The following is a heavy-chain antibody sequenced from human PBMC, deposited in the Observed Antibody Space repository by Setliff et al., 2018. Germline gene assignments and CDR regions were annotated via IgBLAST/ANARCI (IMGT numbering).Heavy chain of an antibody. Sequence: SVKVSCKASGDIFSSYGISWVRQAPGQGLEWMGGTIPMFGSTSYAQKFQGRVTIITDESTTTAYMELSSLGSEDTAVYYCVREGVDTRSSTDYRYYMDVWGKGTTVTVSS. J-gene: IGHJ6*03. D-gene: IGHD5-18*01. V-gene: IGHV1-69*05. CDR1: GDIFSSYG. CDR2: TIPMFGST. CDR3: VREGVDTRSSTDYRYYMDV.